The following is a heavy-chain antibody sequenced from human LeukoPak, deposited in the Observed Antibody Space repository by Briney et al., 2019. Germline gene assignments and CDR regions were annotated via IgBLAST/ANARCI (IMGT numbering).Heavy chain of an antibody. J-gene: IGHJ5*02. CDR2: IYYSGST. CDR1: GGSISSYY. D-gene: IGHD6-19*01. Sequence: LSETLSLTCTVSGGSISSYYWSWIRQPPGKGLEWIGYIYYSGSTNYNPSLKSRVTISVDTSKNQFSLKLSSVTAADTAVYYCASFGSGWSGGFDPWGQGTLVTVSS. CDR3: ASFGSGWSGGFDP. V-gene: IGHV4-59*01.